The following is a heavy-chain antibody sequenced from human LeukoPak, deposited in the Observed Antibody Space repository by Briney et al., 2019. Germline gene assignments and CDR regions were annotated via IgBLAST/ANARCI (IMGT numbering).Heavy chain of an antibody. Sequence: ASVKVSCKASGYTFTSYAMHWVRQAPGQRLEWMGWINAGNGNTKYSQKFQERVTITRDMSTSTAYMELSSLRSEDTAVYYCAASALEFDFDYWGQGTLVTVSS. CDR1: GYTFTSYA. CDR2: INAGNGNT. V-gene: IGHV1-3*01. D-gene: IGHD3-3*01. CDR3: AASALEFDFDY. J-gene: IGHJ4*02.